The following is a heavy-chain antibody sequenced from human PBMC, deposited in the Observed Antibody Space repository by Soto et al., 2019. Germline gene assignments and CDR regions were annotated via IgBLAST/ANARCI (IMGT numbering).Heavy chain of an antibody. CDR3: ARGGGYYGVLFDY. D-gene: IGHD4-17*01. CDR2: ILYSGTT. Sequence: QLQLQESGPGLLRPSETLSLTCNVSGGAISSSSYFWGWVRQPPGKTLEWIGHILYSGTTHYNESRKSRVTISVDTSKNQCSLRLNSVTPADTAVYYCARGGGYYGVLFDYWGQGTLVPVSS. V-gene: IGHV4-39*01. CDR1: GGAISSSSYF. J-gene: IGHJ4*02.